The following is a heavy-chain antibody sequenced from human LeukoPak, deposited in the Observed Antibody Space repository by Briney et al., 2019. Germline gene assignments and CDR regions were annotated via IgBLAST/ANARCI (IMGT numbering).Heavy chain of an antibody. CDR2: IYTSGST. V-gene: IGHV4-4*07. CDR1: GGSISSYY. J-gene: IGHJ4*02. CDR3: ARDRYYYDSSGYYRFDY. D-gene: IGHD3-22*01. Sequence: SETLSLTCTVSGGSISSYYWSWIRQPAGEGLEWIGRIYTSGSTNYNPSPKSRVTMSVDTSKNQFSLKLSSVTAADTAVYYCARDRYYYDSSGYYRFDYWGQGTLVTVSS.